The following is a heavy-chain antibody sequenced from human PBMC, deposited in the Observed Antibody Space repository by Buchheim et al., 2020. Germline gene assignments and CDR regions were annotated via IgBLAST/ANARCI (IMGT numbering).Heavy chain of an antibody. CDR2: ISGSGCST. Sequence: EVQLLESGGGLVQPGGSLRLSCAASGFTFSIYAMSWVRQAPGKGLEWVSAISGSGCSTYYADSVKGRFTISSDHSKNTLYLQMNSLRAEDTAVYYCAKELALYYDFWSGKFDYWGQGTL. CDR3: AKELALYYDFWSGKFDY. V-gene: IGHV3-23*01. CDR1: GFTFSIYA. D-gene: IGHD3-3*01. J-gene: IGHJ4*02.